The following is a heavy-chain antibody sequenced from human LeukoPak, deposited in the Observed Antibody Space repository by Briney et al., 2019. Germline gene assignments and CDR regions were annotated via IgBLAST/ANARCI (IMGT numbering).Heavy chain of an antibody. D-gene: IGHD6-13*01. V-gene: IGHV3-13*01. CDR3: AREYSSSPDGMDV. CDR1: GFTFSSYD. CDR2: IGTPGDT. J-gene: IGHJ6*02. Sequence: GGSLRLSCAASGFTFSSYDMHWVRHATGKGLEWVSAIGTPGDTYYPGSVKGRFTISRENAKNSLYLQMNSLRAGDTAVYYCAREYSSSPDGMDVWGQGTTVTVSS.